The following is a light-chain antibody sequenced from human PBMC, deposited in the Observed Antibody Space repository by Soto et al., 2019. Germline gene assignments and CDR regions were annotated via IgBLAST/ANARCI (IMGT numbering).Light chain of an antibody. CDR2: GVS. CDR1: SSDVGGYNY. J-gene: IGLJ1*01. CDR3: SSYTGSTSYV. Sequence: QSALTQPASVSGSPGQSITISCTGTSSDVGGYNYVSWYQQHPGKAPKLMIYGVSYRPSGVSNRFSGSKSGDTASLTISGLQAEDEADYYCSSYTGSTSYVFGTGTKVTVL. V-gene: IGLV2-14*01.